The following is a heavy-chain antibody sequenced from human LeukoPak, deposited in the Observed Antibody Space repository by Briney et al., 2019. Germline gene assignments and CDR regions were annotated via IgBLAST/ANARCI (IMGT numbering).Heavy chain of an antibody. CDR1: GFTFSSYW. V-gene: IGHV3-74*01. CDR3: ASGKRITIFGVPSTEGMDV. CDR2: INSDGSST. Sequence: PGGSLTLSCAASGFTFSSYWMHGVRQAPGQGLVWVSRINSDGSSTSYADSVKGRFTISRDNAKNTLYLQMNSLRAEDTAVYYCASGKRITIFGVPSTEGMDVWGQGTTVTVSS. J-gene: IGHJ6*02. D-gene: IGHD3-3*01.